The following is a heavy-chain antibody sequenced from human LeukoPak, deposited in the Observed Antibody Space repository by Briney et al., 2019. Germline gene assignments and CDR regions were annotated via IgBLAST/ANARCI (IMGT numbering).Heavy chain of an antibody. CDR1: GGSFSGYY. V-gene: IGHV4-34*01. Sequence: SETLSPTCAVYGGSFSGYYWSWIRQPPGKGLEWIGEINHSGSTNYNPSLKSRVTMSVDTSKNQFSMKLSSVTAADTAVYYCASSTGSGSYYPLFDYWGQGTLVTVSS. CDR2: INHSGST. D-gene: IGHD3-10*01. J-gene: IGHJ4*02. CDR3: ASSTGSGSYYPLFDY.